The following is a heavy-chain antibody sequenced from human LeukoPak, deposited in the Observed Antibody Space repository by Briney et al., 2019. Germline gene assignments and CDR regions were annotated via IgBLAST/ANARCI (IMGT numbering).Heavy chain of an antibody. CDR2: IWYDGSNK. Sequence: SGGSLRLSCAASGFTFSSYGMHWVRQAPGKGLEWVAVIWYDGSNKYYADSVKGRFTISRDNSKNTLYLQMNSLRAEDTAVYYCARGPFWSGYYTSGYYYYGMDVWGQGTTVTVSS. CDR1: GFTFSSYG. CDR3: ARGPFWSGYYTSGYYYYGMDV. V-gene: IGHV3-33*01. D-gene: IGHD3-3*01. J-gene: IGHJ6*02.